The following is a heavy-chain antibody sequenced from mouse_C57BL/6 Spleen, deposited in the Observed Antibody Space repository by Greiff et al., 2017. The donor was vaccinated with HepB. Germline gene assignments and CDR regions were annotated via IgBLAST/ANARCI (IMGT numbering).Heavy chain of an antibody. V-gene: IGHV1-69*01. CDR1: GYTFTSSW. CDR3: ARWDYGKGEDAMDY. J-gene: IGHJ4*01. Sequence: QVQLQQPGAELVMPGASVKLSCKASGYTFTSSWMHWVKQRPGQGLEWIGEIDPSDSYTNYNQKFKGKSTLTVDKSSSTAYMQLSSLTSEDSAVYYCARWDYGKGEDAMDYWGQGTSVTVSS. CDR2: IDPSDSYT. D-gene: IGHD2-1*01.